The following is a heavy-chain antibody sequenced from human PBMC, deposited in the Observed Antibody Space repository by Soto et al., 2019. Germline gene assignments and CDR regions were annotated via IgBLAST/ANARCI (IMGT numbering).Heavy chain of an antibody. CDR2: IYYSGST. J-gene: IGHJ5*02. CDR3: ARRYDFWSGYHHNWFDP. D-gene: IGHD3-3*01. CDR1: GGSISSSSYY. V-gene: IGHV4-39*01. Sequence: SETLSLTCTVSGGSISSSSYYWGWIRQPPGKGLEWIGSIYYSGSTYYNPSLKSRVTISVDTSKNQFSLKLSSVTAADTAVYYCARRYDFWSGYHHNWFDPWGQGTLVTVSS.